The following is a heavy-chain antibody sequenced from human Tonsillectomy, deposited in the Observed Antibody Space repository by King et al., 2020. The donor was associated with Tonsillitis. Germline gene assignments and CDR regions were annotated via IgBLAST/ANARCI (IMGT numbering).Heavy chain of an antibody. D-gene: IGHD6-19*01. J-gene: IGHJ4*02. CDR3: ARAIAVAGFDY. CDR2: IWYDGSNK. V-gene: IGHV3-33*08. CDR1: GFTFSSYG. Sequence: VQLVESGGGVVQPGRSLRLSCAASGFTFSSYGMHWVRQAPGKGLEWVAVIWYDGSNKYYADSVKGRFTISRDNSKNTLYLQMNSLRAEDTAVYYCARAIAVAGFDYWGLGTLVTVSS.